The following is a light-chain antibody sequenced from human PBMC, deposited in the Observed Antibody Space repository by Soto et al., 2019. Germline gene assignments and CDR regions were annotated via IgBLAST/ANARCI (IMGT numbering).Light chain of an antibody. CDR3: QQRGNWPLT. V-gene: IGKV3-11*01. Sequence: EIVLTQSPATLSLSPGERATLSCRASQSVITYLAWYQQKPGQAPRLLIYDTSSRATGIPARFTGSGSWTDFTLTIISLEPEDFAVYYCQQRGNWPLTFGGGTKVEIK. J-gene: IGKJ4*01. CDR2: DTS. CDR1: QSVITY.